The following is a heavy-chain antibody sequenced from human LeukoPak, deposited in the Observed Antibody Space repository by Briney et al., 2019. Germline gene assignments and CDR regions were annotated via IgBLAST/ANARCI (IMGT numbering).Heavy chain of an antibody. V-gene: IGHV5-51*01. J-gene: IGHJ4*02. CDR2: IDPSDSET. CDR1: GYSFTSYW. Sequence: GESLKISCKASGYSFTSYWIGWVRQMPGKGLEWMGIIDPSDSETRYTPSFQGQVTISVDKSLPPADLQWNSLKASDTAMYYCARQTAMGRSGDYWGQGTLVTVSS. D-gene: IGHD5-18*01. CDR3: ARQTAMGRSGDY.